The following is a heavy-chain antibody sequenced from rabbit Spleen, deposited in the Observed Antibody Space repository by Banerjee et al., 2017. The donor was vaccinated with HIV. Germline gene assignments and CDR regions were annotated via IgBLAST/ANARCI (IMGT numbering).Heavy chain of an antibody. V-gene: IGHV1S7*01. Sequence: QLKESGGGLVQPGGSLKLSCKASGFDFSSYYMSWVRQAPGKGLEWIGYIDPVFGSAYYASWVNGRFSISRENTQNTVSLQLNSLTAADTATYFCVRDQAGYAGFGPFYFNVWGTGTLVTV. J-gene: IGHJ4*01. CDR3: VRDQAGYAGFGPFYFNV. D-gene: IGHD4-2*01. CDR2: IDPVFGSA. CDR1: GFDFSSYY.